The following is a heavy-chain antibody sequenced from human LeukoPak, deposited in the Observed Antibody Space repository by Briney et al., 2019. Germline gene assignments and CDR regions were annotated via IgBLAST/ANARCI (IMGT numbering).Heavy chain of an antibody. V-gene: IGHV4-4*09. D-gene: IGHD6-19*01. CDR3: ARSGVAGPYYYYYYMDV. Sequence: SETQSLTCTVSGGSISSYYWSWIRQPPGKGLEWIGYIYTSGSTNYNPSLKSRVTISVDTSKNQFSLKLSSVTAADTAVYYCARSGVAGPYYYYYYMDVWGKGTTVTASS. CDR1: GGSISSYY. J-gene: IGHJ6*03. CDR2: IYTSGST.